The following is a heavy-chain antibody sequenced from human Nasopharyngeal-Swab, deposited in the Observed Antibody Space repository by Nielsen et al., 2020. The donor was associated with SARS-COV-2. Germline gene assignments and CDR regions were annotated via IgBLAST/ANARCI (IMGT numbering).Heavy chain of an antibody. J-gene: IGHJ4*02. V-gene: IGHV3-48*02. CDR3: ARDPAYYFGSGSYYPDY. Sequence: GGSLRLSCAASGFTFSSYSMNWVRKAPGKGLEWVSYISSSRSIYYADSVKGRFTISRDNAKNSLCLQMDSLRDEDSAVYYCARDPAYYFGSGSYYPDYWGQGTLVTVSS. D-gene: IGHD3-10*01. CDR2: ISSSRSI. CDR1: GFTFSSYS.